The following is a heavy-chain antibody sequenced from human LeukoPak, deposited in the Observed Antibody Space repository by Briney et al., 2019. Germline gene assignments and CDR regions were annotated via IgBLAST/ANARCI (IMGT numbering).Heavy chain of an antibody. V-gene: IGHV4-34*01. CDR1: GGSFSGYY. CDR2: INHSGST. D-gene: IGHD3-10*01. J-gene: IGHJ5*02. Sequence: SETLSLTCAVYGGSFSGYYWSWIRQPPGKGLEWIGEINHSGSTNYSPSLKSRVTISVDTSKSQFSLKLTSVTAADTAVYYCARDRGSGTLNNWFDPWGQGALVTVSS. CDR3: ARDRGSGTLNNWFDP.